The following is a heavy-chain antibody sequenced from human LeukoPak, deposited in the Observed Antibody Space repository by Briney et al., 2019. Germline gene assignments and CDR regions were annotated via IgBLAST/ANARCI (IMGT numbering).Heavy chain of an antibody. CDR1: GSTFSSYS. CDR3: AREGLYYYDSSGYYPFDY. Sequence: GGSLRLSCAASGSTFSSYSMNWVRQAPGKGLEWASSISSSSSYIYYADSVKGRFTISRDNAKNSLYLQMNSLRAEDTAVYYCAREGLYYYDSSGYYPFDYWGQGTLVTVSS. J-gene: IGHJ4*02. CDR2: ISSSSSYI. D-gene: IGHD3-22*01. V-gene: IGHV3-21*01.